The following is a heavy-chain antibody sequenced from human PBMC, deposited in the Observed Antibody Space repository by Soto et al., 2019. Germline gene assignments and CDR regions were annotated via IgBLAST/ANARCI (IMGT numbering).Heavy chain of an antibody. Sequence: PSETLSLTCTVSGGSISSYYWSWIRQPPGKGLEWIGYIYYSGSTKYNPSLKSRVTISVDTSKNQFSLKLSSVTAADTAVYYCARYYCSSTSCYNFDYWGQGTLVTVSS. J-gene: IGHJ4*02. D-gene: IGHD2-2*01. CDR1: GGSISSYY. CDR2: IYYSGST. V-gene: IGHV4-59*08. CDR3: ARYYCSSTSCYNFDY.